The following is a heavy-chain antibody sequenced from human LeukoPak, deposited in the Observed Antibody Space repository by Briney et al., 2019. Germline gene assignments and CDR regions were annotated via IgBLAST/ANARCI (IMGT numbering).Heavy chain of an antibody. Sequence: GGSLRLSCAASGFTVSSNYMSWVRQAPGKGLEWVSVIYSGGSTYYADSVKGRLTIYRDDSKNTLYLQMNSLRVEDTAVYYCAELGITMIGGVWGKGTTVTISS. D-gene: IGHD3-10*02. CDR1: GFTVSSNY. J-gene: IGHJ6*04. CDR3: AELGITMIGGV. V-gene: IGHV3-66*01. CDR2: IYSGGST.